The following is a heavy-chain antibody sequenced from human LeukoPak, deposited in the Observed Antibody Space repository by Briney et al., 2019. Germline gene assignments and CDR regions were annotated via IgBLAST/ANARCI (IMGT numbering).Heavy chain of an antibody. Sequence: PSETLSLTCTVSGYSISSGYYWGWIRQPPGKGLEWIGSIYHSGSTYYNPSLKSRVTISVDTSKNQFSLKLSSVAAADTAVYYCARVWAARASMAAYWGQGTLVTVSS. CDR3: ARVWAARASMAAY. CDR1: GYSISSGYY. V-gene: IGHV4-38-2*02. CDR2: IYHSGST. J-gene: IGHJ4*02. D-gene: IGHD6-6*01.